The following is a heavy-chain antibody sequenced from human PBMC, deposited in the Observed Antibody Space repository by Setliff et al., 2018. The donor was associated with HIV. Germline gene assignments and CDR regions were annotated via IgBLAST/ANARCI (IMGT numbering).Heavy chain of an antibody. CDR1: GGSFSGYS. D-gene: IGHD6-19*01. CDR3: ARVGRRDGWGRKAVAGWIWFDP. CDR2: INQSETT. J-gene: IGHJ5*02. V-gene: IGHV4-34*01. Sequence: SETLSLTCAVYGGSFSGYSWNWVRQPPAKGLEWIGEINQSETTNYNPSFKSRVTISLDTSKNQFSLKLTSVTAADTGVYYCARVGRRDGWGRKAVAGWIWFDPWSQGALVTVSS.